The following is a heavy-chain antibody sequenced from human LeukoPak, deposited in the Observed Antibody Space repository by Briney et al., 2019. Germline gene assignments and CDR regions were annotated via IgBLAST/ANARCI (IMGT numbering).Heavy chain of an antibody. Sequence: GGSLRLSCAASGFTFSSYGMSWVRQAPGKGLEWVSAISGSGGSTYYADSVKGRFTISRDNSKNTLYLQMNSLRAEDTAVYYCAKSPAGYDNGWFDYWGQGTLVTVSS. CDR3: AKSPAGYDNGWFDY. V-gene: IGHV3-23*01. CDR2: ISGSGGST. CDR1: GFTFSSYG. D-gene: IGHD3-22*01. J-gene: IGHJ4*02.